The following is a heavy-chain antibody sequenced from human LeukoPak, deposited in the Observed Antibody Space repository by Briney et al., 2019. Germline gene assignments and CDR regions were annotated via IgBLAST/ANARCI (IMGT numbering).Heavy chain of an antibody. V-gene: IGHV3-23*01. D-gene: IGHD6-25*01. CDR3: AKDAAGYFQH. J-gene: IGHJ1*01. Sequence: GGSLRLSCAASGFTFSRYDTSWVRQAPGKGLEWVSAISGSGASTYYADSVKGRFTISRDNSKNTLYPQMNSLRAEDTAVYYCAKDAAGYFQHWGQGTLVTVSS. CDR2: ISGSGAST. CDR1: GFTFSRYD.